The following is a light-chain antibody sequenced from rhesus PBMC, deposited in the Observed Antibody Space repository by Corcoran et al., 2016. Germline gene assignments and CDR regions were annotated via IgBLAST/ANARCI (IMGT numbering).Light chain of an antibody. CDR3: QQGYNTPYS. J-gene: IGKJ2*01. CDR1: QGISSW. V-gene: IGKV1-18*01. Sequence: DIQMNQSPSSLSASVGDKVTITCRASQGISSWLAWYQQKPGKATTLLIYAASSLQSGVPSRFSGSGSGTDYTLTISSLQPEDFATYYCQQGYNTPYSFGQGTKVEIK. CDR2: AAS.